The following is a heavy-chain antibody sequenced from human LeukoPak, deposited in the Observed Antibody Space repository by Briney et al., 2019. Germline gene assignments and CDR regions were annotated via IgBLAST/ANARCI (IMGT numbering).Heavy chain of an antibody. V-gene: IGHV3-48*01. CDR1: GFTFSSYN. CDR3: ARGPQYYGSGWWGKLNYMDV. CDR2: ISSSSSTI. Sequence: GGSLRLSCAASGFTFSSYNMNWVRQAPGKGLEWVSYISSSSSTIYYADSVKGRFTISRDNAKNSLYLQMNSLRAEDTAVYYCARGPQYYGSGWWGKLNYMDVWGKGTTVTVSS. J-gene: IGHJ6*03. D-gene: IGHD6-19*01.